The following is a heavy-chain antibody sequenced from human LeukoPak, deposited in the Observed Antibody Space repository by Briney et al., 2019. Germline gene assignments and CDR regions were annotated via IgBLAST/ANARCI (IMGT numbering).Heavy chain of an antibody. D-gene: IGHD3-22*01. CDR2: ISSSSSTI. Sequence: PGGSLRLSCAASGFTFSSYSMNWVRQAPGEGLEGVSYISSSSSTIYYADSVKGRFTISRDNAKNSLYLQMNSLRDEDTAVYYCARGATYYYDSSGYGFIDYWGQGTLVTVSS. CDR3: ARGATYYYDSSGYGFIDY. CDR1: GFTFSSYS. V-gene: IGHV3-48*02. J-gene: IGHJ4*02.